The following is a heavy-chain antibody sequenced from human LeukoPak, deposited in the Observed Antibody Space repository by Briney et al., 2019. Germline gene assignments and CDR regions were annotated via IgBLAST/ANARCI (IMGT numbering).Heavy chain of an antibody. J-gene: IGHJ5*02. CDR3: AKPKSGDNWLDP. Sequence: PGGSLRLSCAASGFTFDDYAMHWVRQAPGKGLEWVSLISGDGVNTYYADSVKGRFTISRDNSKNTLSLQMNSLTTEDTALYYCAKPKSGDNWLDPWAREPWSPSPQ. V-gene: IGHV3-43*02. CDR1: GFTFDDYA. CDR2: ISGDGVNT. D-gene: IGHD6-25*01.